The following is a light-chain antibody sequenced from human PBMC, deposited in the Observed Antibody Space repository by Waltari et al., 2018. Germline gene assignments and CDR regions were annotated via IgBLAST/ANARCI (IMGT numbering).Light chain of an antibody. J-gene: IGKJ1*01. CDR3: QQYYSTPPT. CDR1: SVLYSSNNKNY. CDR2: WAS. Sequence: SVLYSSNNKNYLAWYQQKPGQPPKLLIYWASTRESGVPDRFSGSGSGTDFTLTISSLQAEDVAVYYCQQYYSTPPTYGQGTKVEIK. V-gene: IGKV4-1*01.